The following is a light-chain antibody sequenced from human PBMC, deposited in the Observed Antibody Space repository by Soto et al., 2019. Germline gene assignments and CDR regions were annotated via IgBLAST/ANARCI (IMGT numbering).Light chain of an antibody. Sequence: DIQMTQSPSSLSASVVYIVTITFRSSQSISSYLDWYQQKPGEVPKLLIYAASSLQRGVPSRFSGSGSGTAFTLTISRLQPEDVATYYCQQCYSSPCTFGQGTTMEIK. CDR2: AAS. V-gene: IGKV1-39*01. CDR1: QSISSY. J-gene: IGKJ5*01. CDR3: QQCYSSPCT.